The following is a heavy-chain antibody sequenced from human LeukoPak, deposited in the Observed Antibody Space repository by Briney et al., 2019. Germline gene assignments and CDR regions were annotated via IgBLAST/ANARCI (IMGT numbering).Heavy chain of an antibody. Sequence: GGSLRLSCAASGFTFSSYAMSWVRQAPGKGLEWVSAISGSGGSTYYADSVKGRFTISRDNSKNTLYLQMNSLRAEDTAVYYCARGLAATNYYYGMDVWGQGTTVTVSS. CDR1: GFTFSSYA. CDR2: ISGSGGST. J-gene: IGHJ6*02. CDR3: ARGLAATNYYYGMDV. V-gene: IGHV3-23*01. D-gene: IGHD6-13*01.